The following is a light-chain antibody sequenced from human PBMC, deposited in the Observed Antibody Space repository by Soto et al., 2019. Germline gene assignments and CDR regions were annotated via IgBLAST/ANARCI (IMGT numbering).Light chain of an antibody. J-gene: IGLJ7*01. CDR2: INN. V-gene: IGLV1-44*01. CDR3: AAWDDSLSGAV. Sequence: QSVLTQPPSASGTPGQRVTISCSGSSSNIGSNTVNWYHQLPGTDPKLLIYINNQRPPGVRARLSGSKSGTSASLAISGLQSEDEADYYCAAWDDSLSGAVFGGGTQLTVL. CDR1: SSNIGSNT.